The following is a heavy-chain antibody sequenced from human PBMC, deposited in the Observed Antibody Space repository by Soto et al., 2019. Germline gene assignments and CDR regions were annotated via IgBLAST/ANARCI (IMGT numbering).Heavy chain of an antibody. J-gene: IGHJ6*02. Sequence: ASETLSLTCTVSGGSISSGGYSWSWIRQPPGKGLEWIGYIYHSGTTYYSPSLKSRVTISVDRSKNQFSLKLSSVTAADTAVYYCARAHYGDYGYGMDVWGQGTTVTVSS. CDR3: ARAHYGDYGYGMDV. CDR2: IYHSGTT. CDR1: GGSISSGGYS. V-gene: IGHV4-30-2*01. D-gene: IGHD4-17*01.